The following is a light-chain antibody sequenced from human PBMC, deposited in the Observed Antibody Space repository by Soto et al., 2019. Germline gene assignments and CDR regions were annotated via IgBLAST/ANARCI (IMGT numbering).Light chain of an antibody. V-gene: IGKV3-20*01. CDR2: GAS. CDR3: QQFGSSART. J-gene: IGKJ1*01. Sequence: ESVLTQSPGTLSLSPGERATLSCRASQIISSSYLAWYQQKPGQGPRLLIYGASSRATGIPDRISGSGSGTDFTLPISRLEPEDFALYYCQQFGSSARTFGPGTKVEI. CDR1: QIISSSY.